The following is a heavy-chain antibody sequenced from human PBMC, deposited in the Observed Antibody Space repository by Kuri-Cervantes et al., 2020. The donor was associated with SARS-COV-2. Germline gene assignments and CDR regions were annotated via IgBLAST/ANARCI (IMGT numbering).Heavy chain of an antibody. Sequence: SGPTLVKPTETLTLTCTVSGFSLSNARMGVSWIRQPPGKALEWLAHIFSNDEKSYSTPLKSRLTISKDTSKSQVVLTMTNIDPVDTATYYCARGDWNYRRLDVGGQGTTVTVSS. CDR1: GFSLSNARMG. CDR3: ARGDWNYRRLDV. D-gene: IGHD1-7*01. J-gene: IGHJ6*02. CDR2: IFSNDEK. V-gene: IGHV2-26*01.